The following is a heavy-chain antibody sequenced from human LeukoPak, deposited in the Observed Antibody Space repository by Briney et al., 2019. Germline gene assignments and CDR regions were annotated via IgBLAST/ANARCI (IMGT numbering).Heavy chain of an antibody. V-gene: IGHV3-21*01. D-gene: IGHD3-22*01. CDR3: ARDLNYYDSSGYYYPYYYYYYMDV. Sequence: GGSLRLSCAASGFTFSIYSMDWVRQAPGKGLEWVSSISSSSYIYYADSVKGRFTISRDNAKNSLYLQMNSPRAEDTAVYYCARDLNYYDSSGYYYPYYYYYYMDVWGKGTTVTISS. CDR1: GFTFSIYS. J-gene: IGHJ6*03. CDR2: ISSSSYI.